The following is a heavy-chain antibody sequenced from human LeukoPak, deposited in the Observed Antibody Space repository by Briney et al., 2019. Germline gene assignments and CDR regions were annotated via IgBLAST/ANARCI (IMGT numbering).Heavy chain of an antibody. D-gene: IGHD1-26*01. Sequence: PGGSLRLSCEVSGFTFRNYWMSWVRQAPGKGLEWVAFMPYDGSHVLYADSVKGRFTISRDNAKNSLYLQMNSLRAEDTAVYYCARDKIISGSYRTSVLDYWGQGTLVTVSS. CDR2: MPYDGSHV. CDR3: ARDKIISGSYRTSVLDY. J-gene: IGHJ4*02. V-gene: IGHV3-7*01. CDR1: GFTFRNYW.